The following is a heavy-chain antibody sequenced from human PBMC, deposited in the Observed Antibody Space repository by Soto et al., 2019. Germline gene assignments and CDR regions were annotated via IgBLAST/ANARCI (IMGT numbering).Heavy chain of an antibody. Sequence: SETLSLTCAVSGHSISSDYYWGWVRRPPGKGLEWIGSMYHSGSAYYNPSLKSRVTMSVDTSKNHFSLQLRSVTAADTAMYYCAREVEMATICWFDPWGQGTLVTVSS. J-gene: IGHJ5*02. CDR3: AREVEMATICWFDP. V-gene: IGHV4-38-2*02. D-gene: IGHD5-12*01. CDR2: MYHSGSA. CDR1: GHSISSDYY.